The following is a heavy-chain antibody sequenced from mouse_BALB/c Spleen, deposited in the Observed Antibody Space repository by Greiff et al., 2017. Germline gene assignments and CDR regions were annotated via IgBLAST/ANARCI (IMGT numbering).Heavy chain of an antibody. CDR1: GFTFSDFY. Sequence: EVQLVESGGGLVQPGGSLRLSCAPSGFTFSDFYMEWVRQPPGKRLEWIAASRNKANDYTTEYSASVKGRFIVSRDTSQSILDLQMNALRAEDTASDYGAREAYYGNYGAMDDWGQGTSVTVAS. CDR2: SRNKANDYTT. V-gene: IGHV7-1*02. J-gene: IGHJ4*01. CDR3: AREAYYGNYGAMDD. D-gene: IGHD2-1*01.